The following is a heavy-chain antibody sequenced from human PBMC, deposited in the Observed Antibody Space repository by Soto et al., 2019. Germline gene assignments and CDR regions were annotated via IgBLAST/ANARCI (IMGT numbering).Heavy chain of an antibody. CDR1: GYVFTGYY. CDR3: MRGASARDSRGYPYYFDP. D-gene: IGHD3-22*01. J-gene: IGHJ4*02. Sequence: GASVKVSCKTSGYVFTGYYLHWVRQAPGQGLEWMGWINCRSGGTTYTQKFQGRVTLTMDTSTSTAYMELSSLISDDTALYYCMRGASARDSRGYPYYFDPWGQGTLVTVSS. CDR2: INCRSGGT. V-gene: IGHV1-2*02.